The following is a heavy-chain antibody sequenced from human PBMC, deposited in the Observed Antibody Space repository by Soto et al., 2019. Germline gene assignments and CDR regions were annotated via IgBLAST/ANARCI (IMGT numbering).Heavy chain of an antibody. D-gene: IGHD6-13*01. CDR2: INHSGST. J-gene: IGHJ5*02. V-gene: IGHV4-34*01. Sequence: SETLSLTCAVYGGSFSGYYWSWIRQPPGKGLEWIGEINHSGSTNYNPSLKSRVTISVDTSKNQFSLKLSSVTAADTAVYYCARGGSSSWYSMWWFDPWGQGTLVTVSS. CDR1: GGSFSGYY. CDR3: ARGGSSSWYSMWWFDP.